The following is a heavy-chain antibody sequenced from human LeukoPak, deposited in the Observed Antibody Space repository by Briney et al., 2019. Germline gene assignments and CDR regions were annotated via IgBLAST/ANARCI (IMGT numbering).Heavy chain of an antibody. V-gene: IGHV3-30*02. CDR3: AKFALVATMALDV. CDR1: GFTFSSYG. Sequence: GGSLRLSCAASGFTFSSYGMHWVRQAPGKGLEWVAFIRYGGSNKYYADSVKGRFTISRDNSKNTLYLQMNSLRAEDTAVYYCAKFALVATMALDVWGKGTTVTISS. D-gene: IGHD5-12*01. J-gene: IGHJ6*04. CDR2: IRYGGSNK.